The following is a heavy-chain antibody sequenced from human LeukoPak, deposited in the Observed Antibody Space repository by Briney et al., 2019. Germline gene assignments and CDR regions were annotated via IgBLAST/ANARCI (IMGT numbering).Heavy chain of an antibody. CDR1: GFTFSTYA. CDR3: AKGTTAPSVFIDY. D-gene: IGHD1-1*01. CDR2: ITDSGGST. Sequence: GGSLRLSCAASGFTFSTYAMSWVRQAPGKGLEWVSTITDSGGSTYYADSMKGRCTISRDNSKNTLYLQMNSLRAEDTAVYYCAKGTTAPSVFIDYWVQGTLVSVSS. J-gene: IGHJ4*02. V-gene: IGHV3-23*01.